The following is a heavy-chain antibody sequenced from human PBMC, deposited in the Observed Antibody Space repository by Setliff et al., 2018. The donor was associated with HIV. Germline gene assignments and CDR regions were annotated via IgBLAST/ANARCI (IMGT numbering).Heavy chain of an antibody. CDR2: INNDGSRT. Sequence: SLRLSCRASGFTFSGYWIHWVRQAPGKGLEWVSRINNDGSRTYYADSVKGRFTISRDNSKSTLYLQLSSLRPEDTAVYYCASARIPTGGVSTSLDYWGLGTLVTVSS. CDR1: GFTFSGYW. V-gene: IGHV3-74*01. J-gene: IGHJ4*02. CDR3: ASARIPTGGVSTSLDY. D-gene: IGHD3-3*01.